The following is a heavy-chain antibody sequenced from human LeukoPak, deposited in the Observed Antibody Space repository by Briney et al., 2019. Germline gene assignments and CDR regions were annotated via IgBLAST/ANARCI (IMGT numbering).Heavy chain of an antibody. CDR3: ARDRAGSKPWFEFHP. CDR1: GITVTQSD. CDR2: IYTDGAT. D-gene: IGHD3-10*01. Sequence: GGSLRLSCAISGITVTQSDMSWVRQAPGRGLEWVSLIYTDGATHYADFVKVRFTISRVNSRNTVYLQMSSLRPDDTAVYFCARDRAGSKPWFEFHPWGQGTLVTVSS. J-gene: IGHJ5*02. V-gene: IGHV3-66*02.